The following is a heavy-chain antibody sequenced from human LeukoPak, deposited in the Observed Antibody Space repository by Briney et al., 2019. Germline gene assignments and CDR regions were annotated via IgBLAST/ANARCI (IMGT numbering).Heavy chain of an antibody. V-gene: IGHV4-59*12. CDR1: GGSISSYY. CDR2: IYYSGST. J-gene: IGHJ6*03. D-gene: IGHD4-23*01. Sequence: SETLSLXCTVSGGSISSYYWSWIRQPPGKGLEWIGYIYYSGSTYYNLSLKSRVTISVDTSKNQFSLKLSSVTAADTAVCYCARDLVRWYSYYMDVWGKGTTVTVSS. CDR3: ARDLVRWYSYYMDV.